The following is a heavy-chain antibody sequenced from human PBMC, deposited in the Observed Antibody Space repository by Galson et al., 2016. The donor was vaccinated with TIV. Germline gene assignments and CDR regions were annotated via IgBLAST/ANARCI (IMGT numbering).Heavy chain of an antibody. CDR2: LYVLGTT. V-gene: IGHV3-53*01. CDR1: GFDDSRDY. D-gene: IGHD1/OR15-1a*01. Sequence: SLRLSCAASGFDDSRDYMNWVRQAPGKGLEWVSVLYVLGTTYYADSVKGRFTVSRDTSKNTLYLEMSTLRAEDTAVYYCATTGGTNWNYFDNWGQGTLVTVSS. J-gene: IGHJ4*02. CDR3: ATTGGTNWNYFDN.